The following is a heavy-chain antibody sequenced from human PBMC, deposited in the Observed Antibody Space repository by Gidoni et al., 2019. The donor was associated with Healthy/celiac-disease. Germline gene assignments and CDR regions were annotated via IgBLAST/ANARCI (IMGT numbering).Heavy chain of an antibody. D-gene: IGHD3-22*01. V-gene: IGHV1-69*06. CDR2: SIPIFGTA. CDR3: ASSAITMIVVVIAFDI. Sequence: QVQLVQSGAVVKTPGSSVKVSCKASGGTFSSYAISWVRQAPAQGLAWMGGSIPIFGTANYAQKFQGRVTITADKSTSTAYMELSSLRSEDTAVYYCASSAITMIVVVIAFDIWGQGTMVTVSS. J-gene: IGHJ3*02. CDR1: GGTFSSYA.